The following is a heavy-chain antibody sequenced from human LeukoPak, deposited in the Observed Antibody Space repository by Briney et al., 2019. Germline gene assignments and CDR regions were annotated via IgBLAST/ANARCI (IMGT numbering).Heavy chain of an antibody. Sequence: GGSLRLSCAASGFTFSGSEMNWVRQAPGKGLEWVSSISSSSSYIYYADSVKGRFTISRDNAKNSLYLQMNSLRAEDTAVYYCARRVIVTDAFDIWGQGTMVTVSS. J-gene: IGHJ3*02. V-gene: IGHV3-21*01. CDR3: ARRVIVTDAFDI. CDR1: GFTFSGSE. CDR2: ISSSSSYI. D-gene: IGHD3-16*02.